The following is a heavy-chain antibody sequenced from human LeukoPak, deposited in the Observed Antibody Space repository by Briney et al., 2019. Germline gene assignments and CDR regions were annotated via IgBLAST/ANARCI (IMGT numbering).Heavy chain of an antibody. CDR3: ARHDKGFDY. Sequence: SETLSLTCTVSGGSISSYYWSWIRQPPGKGLEWLGYIYSSGTINFNPSLKSRLTMSVDTSKNQFSLKLSSVTAADTAVYYCARHDKGFDYWGQGTLVTVSA. D-gene: IGHD3-22*01. CDR2: IYSSGTI. J-gene: IGHJ4*02. V-gene: IGHV4-59*08. CDR1: GGSISSYY.